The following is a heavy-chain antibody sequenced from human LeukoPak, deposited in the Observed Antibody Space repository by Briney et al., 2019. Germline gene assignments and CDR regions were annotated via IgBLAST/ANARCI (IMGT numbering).Heavy chain of an antibody. J-gene: IGHJ4*02. V-gene: IGHV4-38-2*02. CDR1: GYSISNGYH. CDR3: ARVNWVNDY. Sequence: PSETLSLTCTVSGYSISNGYHWGWIRQPPGKGLEWIGNIYRSGSTYYNPSLKSRVSISVDTSKNQFSLKLSSVTAEDTAVYYCARVNWVNDYWGQGTLVTVSS. D-gene: IGHD7-27*01. CDR2: IYRSGST.